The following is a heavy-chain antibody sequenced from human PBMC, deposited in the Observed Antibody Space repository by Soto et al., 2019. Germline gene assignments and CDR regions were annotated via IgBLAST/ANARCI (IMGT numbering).Heavy chain of an antibody. Sequence: GGSLRLSCAASGVSFNSYDMHWVRQAPGKGPEWVAIISYDGSNTYYSASVRGRFTISRDKSKDTLYLQMHSLRSEDTAIYYCARISRYCSGGDCHAWGQGTQVTVSS. CDR3: ARISRYCSGGDCHA. J-gene: IGHJ5*02. D-gene: IGHD2-15*01. CDR1: GVSFNSYD. CDR2: ISYDGSNT. V-gene: IGHV3-30*03.